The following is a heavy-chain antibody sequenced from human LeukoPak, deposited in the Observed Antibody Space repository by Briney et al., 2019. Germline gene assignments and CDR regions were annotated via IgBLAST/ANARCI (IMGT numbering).Heavy chain of an antibody. D-gene: IGHD2-2*01. CDR2: ISGGGGST. J-gene: IGHJ4*02. CDR1: GFTFSSYA. CDR3: ASSFGWDYFDY. Sequence: PGGSLRLSCAASGFTFSSYAMSWVRQAPGKGLEWVSAISGGGGSTYYADSVKGRFTIPRDNSKNTLYLQMNSLRAEDTAVYYCASSFGWDYFDYWGQGTLVTVSS. V-gene: IGHV3-23*01.